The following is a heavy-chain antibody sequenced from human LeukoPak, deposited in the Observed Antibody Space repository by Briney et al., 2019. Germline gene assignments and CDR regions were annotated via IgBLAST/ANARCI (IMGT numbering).Heavy chain of an antibody. V-gene: IGHV4-34*01. D-gene: IGHD1-26*01. Sequence: MPSETLSLTCAVYGGSFSGYYWSWIRQPPGKGLEWIGEINHSGSTNYNPSLKSRVTISVDTSKNQFSLKLSSVTAADTAVYYCARQGAFDPWGPGTLVTVSS. J-gene: IGHJ5*02. CDR3: ARQGAFDP. CDR2: INHSGST. CDR1: GGSFSGYY.